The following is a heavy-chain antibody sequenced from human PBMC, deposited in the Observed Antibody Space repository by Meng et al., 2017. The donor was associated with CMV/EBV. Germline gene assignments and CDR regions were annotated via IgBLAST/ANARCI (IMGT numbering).Heavy chain of an antibody. CDR2: IIPIFGTA. Sequence: VKVSCKASGGTFSSYAISWVRQAPGQGLEWMGGIIPIFGTANYAQKFQGRVTITTDESTSTAYMELSSLRSEDTAVYYCAIAAAGFGNWFDPWGQGTLVTVSS. CDR3: AIAAAGFGNWFDP. J-gene: IGHJ5*02. D-gene: IGHD6-13*01. V-gene: IGHV1-69*13. CDR1: GGTFSSYA.